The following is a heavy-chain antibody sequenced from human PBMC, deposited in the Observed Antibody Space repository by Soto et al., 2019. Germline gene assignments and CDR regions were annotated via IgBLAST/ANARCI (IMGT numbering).Heavy chain of an antibody. CDR1: GFTFSSYG. Sequence: QVQLVESGGGVVQPGRSLRLSCAASGFTFSSYGMHWVRQAPGKGLEWVAVISYDGSNKYYADSVKGRFTISRDNSKNTLYLQMNSLRAEDTAVYYCAKDVEMATAGWYFDLWGRGTLVTVSS. J-gene: IGHJ2*01. CDR3: AKDVEMATAGWYFDL. D-gene: IGHD5-18*01. V-gene: IGHV3-30*18. CDR2: ISYDGSNK.